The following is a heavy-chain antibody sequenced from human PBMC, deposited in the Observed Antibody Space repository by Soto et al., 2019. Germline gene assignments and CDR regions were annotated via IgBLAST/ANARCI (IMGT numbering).Heavy chain of an antibody. V-gene: IGHV3-23*01. Sequence: EVQLLESGGGLVQPGDSLRLSCAASGFTFSSYAMSWVRQAPGKGLEWVSAVSGRGGSTYYADSVKGRFTISRDNSKNTLFLQMNSLRVEDTAVYYCAKDALGRQDHWGQGTLVTVSS. CDR1: GFTFSSYA. CDR2: VSGRGGST. CDR3: AKDALGRQDH. D-gene: IGHD2-15*01. J-gene: IGHJ4*02.